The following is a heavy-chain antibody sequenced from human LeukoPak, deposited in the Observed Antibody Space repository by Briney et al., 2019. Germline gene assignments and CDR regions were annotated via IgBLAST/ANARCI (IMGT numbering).Heavy chain of an antibody. CDR2: INPSGGST. D-gene: IGHD6-13*01. CDR1: GYTFTSYY. CDR3: ARLGPGIAASDHWFDP. V-gene: IGHV1-46*01. Sequence: EASVKVSCKASGYTFTSYYMHWVRQAPGQGLEWMGIINPSGGSTSYAQKLQGRVTMTRDTSTSTVYMELSSLRSEDTAVYYCARLGPGIAASDHWFDPWGQGTLVTVSS. J-gene: IGHJ5*02.